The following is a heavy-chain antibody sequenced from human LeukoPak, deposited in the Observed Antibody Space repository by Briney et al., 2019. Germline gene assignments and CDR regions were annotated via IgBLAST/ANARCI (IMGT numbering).Heavy chain of an antibody. Sequence: GGSLRLSCAASGFTVSSNYMSWVRQAPGKGLEWVSVIYSGGSTYYADSVKGRITISRDNSKNTLYLQMNSLRAEDTAVYYCAKDLAMDVSPNDYWGQGTLVTVSS. CDR3: AKDLAMDVSPNDY. D-gene: IGHD2-2*01. CDR2: IYSGGST. CDR1: GFTVSSNY. V-gene: IGHV3-66*01. J-gene: IGHJ4*02.